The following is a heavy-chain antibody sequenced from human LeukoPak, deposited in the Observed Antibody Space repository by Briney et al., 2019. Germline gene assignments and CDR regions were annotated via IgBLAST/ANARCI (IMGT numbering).Heavy chain of an antibody. Sequence: PGGSLRLSCAASEVTFNTYTMNWVRQAPGKGLEWVSSVSSSSNYIYYADSVKGRFTISRDNAKNSLYLQMNSLRAEDTAVYYCARSGGYDKLDYWGQGTLVTVSS. CDR3: ARSGGYDKLDY. CDR2: VSSSSNYI. J-gene: IGHJ4*02. D-gene: IGHD5-12*01. CDR1: EVTFNTYT. V-gene: IGHV3-21*01.